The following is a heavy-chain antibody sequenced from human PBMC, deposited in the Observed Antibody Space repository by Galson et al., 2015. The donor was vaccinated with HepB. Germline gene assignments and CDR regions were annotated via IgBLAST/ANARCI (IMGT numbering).Heavy chain of an antibody. V-gene: IGHV1-69*13. D-gene: IGHD6-13*01. CDR1: GGTFSSYA. CDR2: IIPIFGTA. CDR3: ARGRTRYSTSLYPSHH. J-gene: IGHJ1*01. Sequence: SVKVSCKASGGTFSSYAISWVRQAPGQGLEWMGGIIPIFGTANYAQKFQGRVTITADESTSTVYMELSSLRSEDTAVYYCARGRTRYSTSLYPSHHWGQGTLVTVSS.